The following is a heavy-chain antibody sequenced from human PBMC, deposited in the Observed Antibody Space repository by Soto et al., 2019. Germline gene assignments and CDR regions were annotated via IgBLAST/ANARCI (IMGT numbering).Heavy chain of an antibody. CDR3: AREEGNYAFWSGYYTEVAWFDP. D-gene: IGHD3-3*01. CDR2: TYYRSKWYN. CDR1: GDSVSSNSAA. J-gene: IGHJ5*02. Sequence: PSQTLSLTCAIWGDSVSSNSAAWNWGRQSPSRGLGWLGRTYYRSKWYNDYAVSVKSRITINPDTSKNPFSLQLNSVTTEHTAVYSCAREEGNYAFWSGYYTEVAWFDPWGQGTLVTVSS. V-gene: IGHV6-1*01.